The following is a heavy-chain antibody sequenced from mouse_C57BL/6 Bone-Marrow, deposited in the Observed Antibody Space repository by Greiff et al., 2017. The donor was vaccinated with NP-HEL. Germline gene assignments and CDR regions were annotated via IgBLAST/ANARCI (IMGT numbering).Heavy chain of an antibody. CDR2: IDPSDSYT. Sequence: QVQLKQPGAELVRPGPSVKLSCKASGYTFTSYWMHWVKQRPGQGLEWIGVIDPSDSYTNYNQKFKGKATLTVDTSSSTAYMQLSSLTSEDSAVYYCARSPYYYGSSYWYFDVWGTGTTVTVSS. CDR1: GYTFTSYW. D-gene: IGHD1-1*01. V-gene: IGHV1-59*01. CDR3: ARSPYYYGSSYWYFDV. J-gene: IGHJ1*03.